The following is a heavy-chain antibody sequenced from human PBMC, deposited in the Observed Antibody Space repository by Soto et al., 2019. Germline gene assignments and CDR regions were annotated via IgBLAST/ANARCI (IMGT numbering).Heavy chain of an antibody. Sequence: ASVKVSCKASGYTFTSYGISWLRQAPGQGLEWMGWISAYNGNTNYAQKLQGRVTMTTDTSTSTAYMELRSLRSDDTAVYYCARLKLRLGELSFNWFDPRGQGTLVTVSS. CDR2: ISAYNGNT. CDR1: GYTFTSYG. CDR3: ARLKLRLGELSFNWFDP. D-gene: IGHD3-16*02. J-gene: IGHJ5*02. V-gene: IGHV1-18*01.